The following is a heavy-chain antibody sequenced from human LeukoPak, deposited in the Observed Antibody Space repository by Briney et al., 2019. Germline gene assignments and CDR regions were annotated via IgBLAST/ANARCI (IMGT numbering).Heavy chain of an antibody. Sequence: PSETLSLTCTVSGGSVSSGSYYWSWIRQPPGKGLEWIGYIYYSGSTNYNPSLKSRVTISVDTSKNQFSLKLSSVTAADTAVYYCAPQLWFGEHYYFDYWGQGTLVTVSS. V-gene: IGHV4-61*01. CDR3: APQLWFGEHYYFDY. CDR1: GGSVSSGSYY. J-gene: IGHJ4*02. D-gene: IGHD3-10*01. CDR2: IYYSGST.